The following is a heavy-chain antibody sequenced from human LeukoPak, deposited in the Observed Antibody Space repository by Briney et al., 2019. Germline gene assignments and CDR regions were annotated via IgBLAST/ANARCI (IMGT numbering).Heavy chain of an antibody. D-gene: IGHD2-21*02. V-gene: IGHV1-2*02. CDR3: ARRAKQLYCGGDCPPGY. CDR2: INPNSGGP. CDR1: GYTFTGYY. J-gene: IGHJ4*02. Sequence: ASVKVSCKASGYTFTGYYMHWVRQAPGQGLEWMGWINPNSGGPNYAQKFQGRVTMHRDTSISTAHMELRRLRSADTAVYYCARRAKQLYCGGDCPPGYWGQGTLVTVSS.